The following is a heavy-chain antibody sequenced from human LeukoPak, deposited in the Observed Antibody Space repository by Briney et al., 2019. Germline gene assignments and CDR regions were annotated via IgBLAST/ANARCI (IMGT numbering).Heavy chain of an antibody. D-gene: IGHD6-6*01. Sequence: GRSLRLSCAASGFTFSSYGMHWVRQAPGKGLEWVAVIWYDGSNKYYADSVKGRFTISRDNSKNTLYLQMNSLRAEDTAVYCCARTLLAAPNWFDPWGQGTLVTVSS. CDR1: GFTFSSYG. CDR2: IWYDGSNK. V-gene: IGHV3-33*01. J-gene: IGHJ5*02. CDR3: ARTLLAAPNWFDP.